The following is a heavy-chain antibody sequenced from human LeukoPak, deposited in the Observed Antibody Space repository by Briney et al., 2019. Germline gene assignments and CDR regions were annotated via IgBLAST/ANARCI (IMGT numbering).Heavy chain of an antibody. Sequence: PSETLSLTCTVSSGSISGSISSYYWNWIRQPPGKGLEWIGYIYYSGSTNYNPSLKSRVTISADTSKDQFSLKLSSVTAADTALYYCARGIAVATSYYFDYWGQGTLVTVSS. CDR2: IYYSGST. J-gene: IGHJ4*02. CDR1: SGSISGSISSYY. V-gene: IGHV4-61*01. CDR3: ARGIAVATSYYFDY. D-gene: IGHD6-19*01.